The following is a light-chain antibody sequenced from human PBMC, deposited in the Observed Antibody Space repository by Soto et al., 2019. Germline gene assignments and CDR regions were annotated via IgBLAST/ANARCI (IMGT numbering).Light chain of an antibody. Sequence: EIVLTQSPATLSLSPVERATLSCRSSQNVANYLDWYQQKPGQAPRLLIYESSNRATGIAARFSGSGSGTDFTLTISSLEPEDFAIYYCQQRTNWPPAFGQGTRLEIK. J-gene: IGKJ5*01. CDR3: QQRTNWPPA. CDR1: QNVANY. CDR2: ESS. V-gene: IGKV3-11*01.